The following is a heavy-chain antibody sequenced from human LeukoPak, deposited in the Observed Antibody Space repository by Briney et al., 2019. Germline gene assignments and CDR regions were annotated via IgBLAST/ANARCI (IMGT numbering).Heavy chain of an antibody. CDR2: IYLSGST. CDR3: ARVGSGYDLFDY. CDR1: GYSISSGYY. D-gene: IGHD5-12*01. V-gene: IGHV4-38-2*01. Sequence: SETLSLTCAVSGYSISSGYYWGWIRQPPGKGLEWIGSIYLSGSTYYNPSLKSRVTISVDTSKNQFSLKLSSVTAADTAVYYCARVGSGYDLFDYWGQGTLVTVSS. J-gene: IGHJ4*02.